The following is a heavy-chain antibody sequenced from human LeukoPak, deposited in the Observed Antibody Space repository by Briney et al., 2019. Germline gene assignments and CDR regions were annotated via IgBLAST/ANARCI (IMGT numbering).Heavy chain of an antibody. J-gene: IGHJ4*02. D-gene: IGHD2-21*02. Sequence: TGESLKISCRGSGYSFTTYWIGGGRQMPGKGLEWMGIIYPGDSDTRYSPSFQGQVTISADKSISTAYLQWSSLKASDTAMYYCARTYCGGDCYYSYFDYWGQGTLVTVSS. CDR1: GYSFTTYW. CDR2: IYPGDSDT. V-gene: IGHV5-51*01. CDR3: ARTYCGGDCYYSYFDY.